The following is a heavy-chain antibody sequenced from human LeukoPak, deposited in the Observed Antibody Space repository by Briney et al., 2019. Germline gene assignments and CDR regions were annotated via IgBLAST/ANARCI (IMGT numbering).Heavy chain of an antibody. CDR3: ARPPIQLWSKYYYYYMDV. J-gene: IGHJ6*03. D-gene: IGHD5-18*01. Sequence: GGSLRLSCAASGFTFSDCYMSWIRQAPGKGLEWVSYISSSGSTIYYADSVKGRFTIPRDNAKNSLYLQMNSLRAEDTAVYYCARPPIQLWSKYYYYYMDVWGKGTTVTVSS. V-gene: IGHV3-11*01. CDR1: GFTFSDCY. CDR2: ISSSGSTI.